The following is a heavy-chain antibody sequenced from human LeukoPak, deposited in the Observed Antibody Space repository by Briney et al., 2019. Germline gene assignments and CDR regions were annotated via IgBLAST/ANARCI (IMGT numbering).Heavy chain of an antibody. V-gene: IGHV3-23*01. CDR3: AAAYFGVDQYYYGMDV. CDR1: EFTFRSCA. D-gene: IGHD3-3*01. J-gene: IGHJ6*02. Sequence: AGGSLRLSCVASEFTFRSCAMNWVRQAPGKGLEWVSAISRSGGSTYSADSVKGRFTISRDTSKNTLYLQMNSLRAEDTAVYYCAAAYFGVDQYYYGMDVWGQGTTVTVSS. CDR2: ISRSGGST.